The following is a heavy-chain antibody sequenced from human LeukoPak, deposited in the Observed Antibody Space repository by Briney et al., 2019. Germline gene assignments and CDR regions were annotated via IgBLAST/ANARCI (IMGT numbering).Heavy chain of an antibody. CDR3: TSWGDTTAEYFQR. CDR1: GFTFSTYW. CDR2: INPDGRDT. Sequence: GGSLRLSCSGSGFTFSTYWMSWVRQAPGKGLEWVAHINPDGRDTYYVDSVKGRFTISRDNAQNSMYLQMNSLRVEDTAVYYCTSWGDTTAEYFQRWGQGTLVTVSS. D-gene: IGHD2-21*02. J-gene: IGHJ1*01. V-gene: IGHV3-7*01.